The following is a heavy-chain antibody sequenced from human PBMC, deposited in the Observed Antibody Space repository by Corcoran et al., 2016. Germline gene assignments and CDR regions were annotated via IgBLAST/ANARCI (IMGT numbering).Heavy chain of an antibody. CDR3: ARDYWGGDGYDYYGMDV. V-gene: IGHV1-46*01. D-gene: IGHD2-21*02. J-gene: IGHJ6*02. CDR2: INPSGGRT. CDR1: GYTFTSYY. Sequence: QVQLVQSGAEVKKPGASVKVSCKASGYTFTSYYMHWVRQAPGQGLEWMGIINPSGGRTSYAQKFQGRVTMTRDTSTSTVYMELSSLRSEDTAVYYCARDYWGGDGYDYYGMDVWGQGTTVTVSS.